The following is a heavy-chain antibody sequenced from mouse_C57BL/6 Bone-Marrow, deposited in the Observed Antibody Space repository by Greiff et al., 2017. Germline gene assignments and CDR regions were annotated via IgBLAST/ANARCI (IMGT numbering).Heavy chain of an antibody. CDR1: GYTFTSYW. CDR2: IDPSDSYT. Sequence: QVQLKQSGAELVRPGTSVKLSCKASGYTFTSYWMHWVKQRPGQGLEWIGVIDPSDSYTNYNQKFKGKATLTVDTSSSTAYMQLSSLTSEDSAVYYCARPDYYAMDYWGQGTSVTVSS. J-gene: IGHJ4*01. V-gene: IGHV1-59*01. CDR3: ARPDYYAMDY.